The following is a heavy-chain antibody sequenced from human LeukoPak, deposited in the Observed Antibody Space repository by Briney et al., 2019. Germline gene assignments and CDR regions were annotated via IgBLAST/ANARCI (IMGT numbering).Heavy chain of an antibody. CDR3: ARDFYDSSGYQPHFDL. V-gene: IGHV3-30-3*01. J-gene: IGHJ2*01. D-gene: IGHD3-22*01. CDR2: MSYDGGNE. CDR1: GFTFSIYT. Sequence: GRSLRLSCAASGFTFSIYTLHWVRQAPDKGLEWVAVMSYDGGNEYYADSVKGRFTISRDNAKNSLYLQMNSLRAEDTAVYYCARDFYDSSGYQPHFDLWGRGTLVTVSS.